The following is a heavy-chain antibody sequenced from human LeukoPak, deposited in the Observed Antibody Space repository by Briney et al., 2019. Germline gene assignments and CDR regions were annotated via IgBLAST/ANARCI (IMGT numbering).Heavy chain of an antibody. CDR2: IYYSGST. D-gene: IGHD2-2*01. V-gene: IGHV4-59*01. Sequence: SETLSLTCTVSGGSISSYYWSWIRQPPGKGLEWIGYIYYSGSTNYNPSLKSRVTISVDTSKNQFSLNLTSVTAADTAVYYCARDWDIVVVPAAHKGNWFDPWGQGTLVTVSS. J-gene: IGHJ5*02. CDR3: ARDWDIVVVPAAHKGNWFDP. CDR1: GGSISSYY.